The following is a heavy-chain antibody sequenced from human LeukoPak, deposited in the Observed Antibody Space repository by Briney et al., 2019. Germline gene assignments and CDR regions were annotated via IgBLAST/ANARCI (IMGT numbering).Heavy chain of an antibody. J-gene: IGHJ4*02. CDR2: IGTAGDT. CDR3: ARAYCSSTSCYGLDY. Sequence: GGSLRLSCAASGFTFSSYDMHWVRQATGKGLEWVSAIGTAGDTYYPGSVKGRFTISRENAKNSLYLQMNSLRAGDTAVYYCARAYCSSTSCYGLDYWGQGTLVTVSS. V-gene: IGHV3-13*01. D-gene: IGHD2-2*01. CDR1: GFTFSSYD.